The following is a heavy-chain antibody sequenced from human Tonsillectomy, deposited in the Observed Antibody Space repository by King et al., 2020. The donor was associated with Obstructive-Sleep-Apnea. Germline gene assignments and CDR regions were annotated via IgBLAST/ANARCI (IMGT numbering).Heavy chain of an antibody. J-gene: IGHJ4*02. CDR1: GGSISSGGYY. CDR2: IYYSGST. CDR3: ARGALDIVATIVDY. V-gene: IGHV4-31*03. D-gene: IGHD5-12*01. Sequence: MQLQESGPGLVKPSQTLSLTCTVSGGSISSGGYYWSWIRQPPGKGLEWIGYIYYSGSTYYNPSLKSRVTISVDTSKNQFSLKLSSVTAADTAVYYCARGALDIVATIVDYWGQGTLVTVSS.